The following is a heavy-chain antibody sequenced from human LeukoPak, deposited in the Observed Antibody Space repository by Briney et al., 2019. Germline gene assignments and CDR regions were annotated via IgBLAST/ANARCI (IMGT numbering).Heavy chain of an antibody. V-gene: IGHV4-38-2*01. CDR3: ARQGGSNSPYYYYYMDV. D-gene: IGHD6-13*01. CDR2: IYHSGTT. CDR1: GYSISSGYY. J-gene: IGHJ6*03. Sequence: PSETLSLTCAVSGYSISSGYYWGWLRQPPAKGPEWIGGIYHSGTTYYNPSLKSRVTISVDTSKNQFSPMISSVTAADTAVYYCARQGGSNSPYYYYYMDVWGKGTTVTVSS.